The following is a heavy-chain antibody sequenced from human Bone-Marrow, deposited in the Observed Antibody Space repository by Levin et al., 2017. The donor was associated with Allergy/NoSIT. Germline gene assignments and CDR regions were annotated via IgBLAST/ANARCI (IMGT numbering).Heavy chain of an antibody. CDR3: AREIETEIGAYDI. Sequence: KPGGSLRLSCAASGFTFSHYYMTWIRKPPGKGLEWLSYITINVGTTYYADSVKGRFTISRDNAKNSLSLQMNSLRAEDTAMYYCAREIETEIGAYDIWGQGTMVTVSS. J-gene: IGHJ3*02. CDR1: GFTFSHYY. CDR2: ITINVGTT. V-gene: IGHV3-11*01. D-gene: IGHD5-24*01.